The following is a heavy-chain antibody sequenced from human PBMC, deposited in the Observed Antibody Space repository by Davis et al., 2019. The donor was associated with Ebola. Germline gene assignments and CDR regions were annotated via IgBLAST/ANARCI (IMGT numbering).Heavy chain of an antibody. V-gene: IGHV3-21*01. CDR3: ARERAGTIPHLDY. CDR1: CFTFRRYG. CDR2: ITSSGNHI. J-gene: IGHJ4*02. Sequence: GESLILSCAASCFTFRRYGLDWVRQPPRKRLEWVASITSSGNHINYADSVKGRFAISRDNAGTSMSLQMNSLRVEDAAMYYCARERAGTIPHLDYWGRGTLVTVSS. D-gene: IGHD1-1*01.